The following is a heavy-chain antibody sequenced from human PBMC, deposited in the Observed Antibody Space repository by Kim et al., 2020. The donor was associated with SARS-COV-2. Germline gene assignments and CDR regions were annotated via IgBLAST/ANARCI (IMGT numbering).Heavy chain of an antibody. Sequence: GGSLRLSCAASGFTFSSYAMHWVRQAPGKGLEWVAVISYDGSNKYYADSVKGRFTISRDNSKNTLYLQMNSLRAEDTAVYYCARDKRRITMIRYAFDIWGQGTMVTVSS. V-gene: IGHV3-30*04. D-gene: IGHD3-22*01. CDR1: GFTFSSYA. J-gene: IGHJ3*02. CDR3: ARDKRRITMIRYAFDI. CDR2: ISYDGSNK.